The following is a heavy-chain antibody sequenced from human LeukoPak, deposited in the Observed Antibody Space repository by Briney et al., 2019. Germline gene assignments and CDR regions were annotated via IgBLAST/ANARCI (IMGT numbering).Heavy chain of an antibody. CDR1: GFTFDDYA. D-gene: IGHD3-22*01. CDR3: ARVGLLHQDFDY. CDR2: ISWNSGSI. Sequence: QPGRSLRLSCAASGFTFDDYAMHWVRQAPGKGLEWVSGISWNSGSIGYADSVKGRFTISRDNAKNSLYLQMNSLRAEDTAVYYCARVGLLHQDFDYWGQGTLVTVSS. V-gene: IGHV3-9*01. J-gene: IGHJ4*02.